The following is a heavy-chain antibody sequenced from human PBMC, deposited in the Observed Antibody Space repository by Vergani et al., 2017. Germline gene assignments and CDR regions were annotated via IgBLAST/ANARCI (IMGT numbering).Heavy chain of an antibody. V-gene: IGHV4-34*01. CDR3: ARVRTTSDYYYYMDV. D-gene: IGHD1-1*01. CDR1: GGSFSGYY. Sequence: QVQLQQWGAGLLKPSETLSLTCAVYGGSFSGYYWSWIRQPPGKGLEWIGEINHSGSTNYNPSLKSRVTISVDTSKNQFSLKLSSVTAADPAVYYCARVRTTSDYYYYMDVWGKGTSVTVSS. J-gene: IGHJ6*03. CDR2: INHSGST.